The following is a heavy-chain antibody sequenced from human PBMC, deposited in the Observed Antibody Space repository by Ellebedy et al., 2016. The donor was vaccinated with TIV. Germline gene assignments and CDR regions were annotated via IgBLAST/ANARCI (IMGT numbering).Heavy chain of an antibody. D-gene: IGHD3-10*01. Sequence: GESLKISCAASGFTVSDYFMTWVRQAPGKGLEWVSVIYKNGGTNYTDSVNGRFTITRDDSKNTLYLQMNSLRAEDTAVYYCARDAGGGGDYGDNWFDPWGQGTLVTVSS. V-gene: IGHV3-66*01. CDR2: IYKNGGT. CDR3: ARDAGGGGDYGDNWFDP. J-gene: IGHJ5*02. CDR1: GFTVSDYF.